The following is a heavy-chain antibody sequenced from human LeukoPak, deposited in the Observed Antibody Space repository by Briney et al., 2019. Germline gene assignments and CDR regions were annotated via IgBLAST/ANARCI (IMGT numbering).Heavy chain of an antibody. Sequence: TGGSLRLSCAASGFTFSDYYMSWIRQAPGKGLEWVSYISSSSSYTNYADSVKGRFTISRDNAKNSLYLQMNSLRAEDTAAYYCARGQQWLVTIWGQGTMVTVSS. V-gene: IGHV3-11*06. CDR3: ARGQQWLVTI. J-gene: IGHJ3*02. D-gene: IGHD6-19*01. CDR1: GFTFSDYY. CDR2: ISSSSSYT.